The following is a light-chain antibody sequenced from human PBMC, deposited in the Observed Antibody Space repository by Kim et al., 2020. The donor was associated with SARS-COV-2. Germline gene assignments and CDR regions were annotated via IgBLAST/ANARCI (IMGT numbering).Light chain of an antibody. V-gene: IGLV3-21*04. J-gene: IGLJ3*02. CDR2: YVS. CDR1: NIGSKS. Sequence: SYELTQPPSVSVAPGKTARITCGGNNIGSKSVHWYQQKPGQAPVLVIYYVSDRPSGIPERFSGSNSGNTATLTISRVEAGDEADYYCQVWDSSSDHPVFGGGTQLTV. CDR3: QVWDSSSDHPV.